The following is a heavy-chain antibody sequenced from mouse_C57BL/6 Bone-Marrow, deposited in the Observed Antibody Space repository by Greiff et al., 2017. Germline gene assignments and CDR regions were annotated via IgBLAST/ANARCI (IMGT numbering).Heavy chain of an antibody. J-gene: IGHJ4*01. Sequence: EVKLEESGPELVKPGASVKMSCKASGYTFTDYNMHWVKQSHGKSLEWIGYINPNNGGTSYNQKFKGKATLTVNKSSSTAYMELRSLTSEDSAVYYCASSSGYGEAMDYWGQGTSVTVSS. V-gene: IGHV1-22*01. CDR2: INPNNGGT. CDR1: GYTFTDYN. CDR3: ASSSGYGEAMDY. D-gene: IGHD3-2*02.